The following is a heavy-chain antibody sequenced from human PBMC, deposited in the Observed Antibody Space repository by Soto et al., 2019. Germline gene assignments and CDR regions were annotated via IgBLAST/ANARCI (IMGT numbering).Heavy chain of an antibody. CDR3: ARGILVGWELLRAYNWFDP. V-gene: IGHV4-38-2*01. CDR1: GYSISSGYY. D-gene: IGHD1-26*01. CDR2: IYHSGST. Sequence: PSETLSLTCAVSGYSISSGYYWGWIRQPPGKGLEWIGSIYHSGSTYYNPSLKSRVTISVDTSKNQFSLKLSSVTAAGTAVYYCARGILVGWELLRAYNWFDPWGQGTLVTVSS. J-gene: IGHJ5*02.